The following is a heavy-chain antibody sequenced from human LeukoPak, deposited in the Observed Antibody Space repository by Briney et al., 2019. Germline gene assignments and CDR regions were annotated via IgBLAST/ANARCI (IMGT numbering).Heavy chain of an antibody. D-gene: IGHD5-18*01. CDR2: IYPGDSDT. Sequence: ESLKISFKGSGYHFTTYWIGWGRPRPGKGGEWMGIIYPGDSDTRYSPSFQGQVTISDDKSISTAYLQWSSLKASDTAMYYCARHLDTAMVTRYYGMDVWGQGTTVTVSS. CDR3: ARHLDTAMVTRYYGMDV. J-gene: IGHJ6*02. CDR1: GYHFTTYW. V-gene: IGHV5-51*01.